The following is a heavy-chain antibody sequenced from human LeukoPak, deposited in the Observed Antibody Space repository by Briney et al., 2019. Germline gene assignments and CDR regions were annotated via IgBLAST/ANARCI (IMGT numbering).Heavy chain of an antibody. V-gene: IGHV3-23*01. D-gene: IGHD3-10*01. CDR3: AKDWPVYGSGSYPDY. CDR2: ISGSGVNT. J-gene: IGHJ4*02. Sequence: GGSLRLSCAASGFTFSTYAMSWVRQAPGKGLEWVSDISGSGVNTYYADSVKGRFTISRDNSKNTLYLQMNSLRAEDTAVYYCAKDWPVYGSGSYPDYWGQGTLVTVSS. CDR1: GFTFSTYA.